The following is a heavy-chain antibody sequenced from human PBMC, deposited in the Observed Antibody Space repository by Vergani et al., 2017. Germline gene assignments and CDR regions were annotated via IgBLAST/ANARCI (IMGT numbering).Heavy chain of an antibody. Sequence: EVLLVESGGGLVQPGESLRLSCTASGFTLSDFWMTWVRQVPGKGLEWVANIMPDGSATMYADSLRGRFSISRDNAKNSLHLHMSSLRVEDTAVYFCAKSGFVGAFEAWSQAAMVTVSS. CDR3: AKSGFVGAFEA. CDR1: GFTLSDFW. V-gene: IGHV3-7*01. D-gene: IGHD6-6*01. CDR2: IMPDGSAT. J-gene: IGHJ3*01.